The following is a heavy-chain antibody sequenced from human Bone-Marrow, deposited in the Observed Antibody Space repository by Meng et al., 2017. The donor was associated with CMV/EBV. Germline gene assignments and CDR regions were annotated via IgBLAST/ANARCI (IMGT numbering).Heavy chain of an antibody. D-gene: IGHD1-14*01. J-gene: IGHJ6*02. V-gene: IGHV4-34*01. CDR1: GGSFSWHY. CDR2: INHRGST. CDR3: ASGPTPPIGRFKPVGMNYYYYGMDV. Sequence: SETRSLTCAVYGGSFSWHYCSWIRQPPGKGLEWIGEINHRGSTNYNPSLKRRVTIPVDTSKTQFSLKLSSMTAADSAVYYCASGPTPPIGRFKPVGMNYYYYGMDVWGQGTTVTVSS.